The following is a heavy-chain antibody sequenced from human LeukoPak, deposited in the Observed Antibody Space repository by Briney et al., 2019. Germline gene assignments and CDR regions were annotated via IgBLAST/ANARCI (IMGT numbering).Heavy chain of an antibody. CDR1: GGSISSSSYY. V-gene: IGHV4-39*01. J-gene: IGHJ4*02. D-gene: IGHD1-26*01. CDR2: IYYSGST. Sequence: SETLSLTCTVSGGSISSSSYYWGWMRQPPGKGLEWIGSIYYSGSTYYNPSLKSRVTISVDTSKNQFSLKLSSVTAADTAVYYCARRVGSYLKGYFDYWGQGTLVTVSS. CDR3: ARRVGSYLKGYFDY.